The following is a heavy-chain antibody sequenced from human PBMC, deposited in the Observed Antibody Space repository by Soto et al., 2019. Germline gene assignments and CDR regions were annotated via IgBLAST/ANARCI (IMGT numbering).Heavy chain of an antibody. D-gene: IGHD2-15*01. CDR3: AQYAHEAAPSDV. CDR1: GYAFTSYG. J-gene: IGHJ3*01. CDR2: MSTYNENK. V-gene: IGHV1-18*04. Sequence: QAQLVQSGPEVKKPGASMKVSCKASGYAFTSYGLNWVRRAPGQGLEWVGWMSTYNENKVYAQKLQGRVAMTMDAATSTSYLDLRHLISDDTAVYYCAQYAHEAAPSDVWGQGTMVTVSS.